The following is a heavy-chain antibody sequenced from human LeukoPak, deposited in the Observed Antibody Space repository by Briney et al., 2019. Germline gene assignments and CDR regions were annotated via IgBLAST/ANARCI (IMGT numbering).Heavy chain of an antibody. Sequence: ASLKLSCKASGGTFSSYTISWVRQAPGQGLEWMGRIIPILGIANYAQKFQGRVTITADKSTSTAYMELSSLRSGDTAVYYCARALGSYYCMDVGGQGTTVTVSS. CDR1: GGTFSSYT. CDR3: ARALGSYYCMDV. V-gene: IGHV1-69*02. D-gene: IGHD5-12*01. CDR2: IIPILGIA. J-gene: IGHJ6*02.